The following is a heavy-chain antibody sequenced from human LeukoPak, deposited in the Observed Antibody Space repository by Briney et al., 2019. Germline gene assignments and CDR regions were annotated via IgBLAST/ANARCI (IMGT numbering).Heavy chain of an antibody. CDR3: AKPYYYDSSGYYYYYYMDV. J-gene: IGHJ6*03. V-gene: IGHV3-23*01. Sequence: GGSLRLSCAASGFTFGSYAMSWVRQAPGKGLEWVSAISGSGGSTYYADSVKGRFTISRDNSKNTLYLQMNSLRAEDTAVYYCAKPYYYDSSGYYYYYYMDVWGKGTTVTVSS. CDR2: ISGSGGST. CDR1: GFTFGSYA. D-gene: IGHD3-22*01.